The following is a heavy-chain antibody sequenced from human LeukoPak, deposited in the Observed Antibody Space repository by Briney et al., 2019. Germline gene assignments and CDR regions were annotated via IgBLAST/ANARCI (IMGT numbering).Heavy chain of an antibody. CDR1: GYAFTKYG. Sequence: GASVKVSCKASGYAFTKYGITWVRRAPGQGLEWMGWITTNNGKTKYAQIFRTRVTMTTDTSTNTAYMELRSLRSDDTAVYYCARGINFDVLTGYSEGFDYWGQGTLVTVSS. CDR3: ARGINFDVLTGYSEGFDY. J-gene: IGHJ4*02. D-gene: IGHD3-9*01. V-gene: IGHV1-18*01. CDR2: ITTNNGKT.